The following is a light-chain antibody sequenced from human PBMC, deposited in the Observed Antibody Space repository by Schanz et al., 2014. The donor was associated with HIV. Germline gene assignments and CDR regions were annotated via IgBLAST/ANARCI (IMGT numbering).Light chain of an antibody. J-gene: IGKJ2*01. CDR1: QDISTY. V-gene: IGKV1-9*01. CDR3: QQLYSTPYT. CDR2: AAS. Sequence: IRLTQSPSSLSASVGDRVTLSCRASQDISTYLTWYQQRPGKAPNLLIYAASTLESGVPSRFSGSGSGTDFTLTINSLQPEDVAVYYCQQLYSTPYTFGQGTRVE.